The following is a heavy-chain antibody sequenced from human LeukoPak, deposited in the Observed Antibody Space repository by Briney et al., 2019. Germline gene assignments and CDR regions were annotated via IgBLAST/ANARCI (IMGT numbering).Heavy chain of an antibody. CDR3: ARITWDGGDDAFDV. CDR2: ITHSGYT. J-gene: IGHJ3*01. V-gene: IGHV4-34*01. CDR1: GGSFSGYY. D-gene: IGHD2-21*01. Sequence: PSETLSLTCAVYGGSFSGYYWSWIRQPPGKGLEWIGEITHSGYTNYNPSLKSRVTISVDTSKNQFSLRLSSVTAADTAMYYCARITWDGGDDAFDVWDQGTMVTVSS.